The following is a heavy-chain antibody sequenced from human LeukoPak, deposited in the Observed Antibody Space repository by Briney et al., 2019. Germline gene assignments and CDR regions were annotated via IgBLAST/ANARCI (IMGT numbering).Heavy chain of an antibody. V-gene: IGHV1-69*01. D-gene: IGHD2-2*01. CDR3: AREVGCSSTSCYPYCGGDCHTSGAFDI. CDR1: GGTFSSYA. Sequence: SVTVSCKASGGTFSSYAISWVRQAPGQGLEWMGGILPIFGTANYAQKFQGRVTITADESTSTAYMELSSLRSEDTAVYYCAREVGCSSTSCYPYCGGDCHTSGAFDIWGQGTMVTVSS. J-gene: IGHJ3*02. CDR2: ILPIFGTA.